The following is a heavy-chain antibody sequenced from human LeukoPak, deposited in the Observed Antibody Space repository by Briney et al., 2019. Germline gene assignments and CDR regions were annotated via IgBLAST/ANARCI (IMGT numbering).Heavy chain of an antibody. CDR1: GFTFSSYG. V-gene: IGHV3-30*18. D-gene: IGHD6-13*01. J-gene: IGHJ6*02. CDR3: AKGREQQLVSALISLDGMDV. Sequence: GRSLRLSCAASGFTFSSYGMHWVRQAPGKGLEWVAVISYDGSNKYYADSVKGRFTISRDNSKNTLYLQMNSLRAEDTAVYYCAKGREQQLVSALISLDGMDVWGQGTTVTVSS. CDR2: ISYDGSNK.